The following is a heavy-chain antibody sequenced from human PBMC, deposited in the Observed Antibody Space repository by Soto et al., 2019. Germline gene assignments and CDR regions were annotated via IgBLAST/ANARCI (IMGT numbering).Heavy chain of an antibody. D-gene: IGHD3-9*01. V-gene: IGHV4-31*03. CDR3: ASSYTGYLDN. Sequence: PSETLSLTCTVSGGSMSSGAYYWNWIRHHPGKGLEWIGYIYHSGNTYYNPSLRSRITISVDTSKNQFSLKLNSVSDADTAVYYCASSYTGYLDNWGQGTRVTVSS. CDR2: IYHSGNT. CDR1: GGSMSSGAYY. J-gene: IGHJ4*02.